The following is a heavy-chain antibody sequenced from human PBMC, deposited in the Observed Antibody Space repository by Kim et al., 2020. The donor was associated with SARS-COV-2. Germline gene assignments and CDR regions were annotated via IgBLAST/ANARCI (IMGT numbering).Heavy chain of an antibody. J-gene: IGHJ6*02. D-gene: IGHD5-18*01. Sequence: SETLSLTCAVYGGSFSGYYWSWIRQPPGKGLEWIGEINHSGSTNYNPSLKSRVTISVDTSKNQFSLKLSSVTAADTAVYYCARDTAPSGMDGWGQGTTVTVSS. CDR3: ARDTAPSGMDG. CDR1: GGSFSGYY. CDR2: INHSGST. V-gene: IGHV4-34*01.